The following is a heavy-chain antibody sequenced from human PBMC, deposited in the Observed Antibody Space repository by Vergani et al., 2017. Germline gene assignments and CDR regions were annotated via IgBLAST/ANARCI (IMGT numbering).Heavy chain of an antibody. CDR3: ARAVSGTSPSYYFDY. CDR2: IYSTGST. CDR1: GGSFNTYY. Sequence: QVQLEESGPGLVKPSETLSLTCTVSGGSFNTYYWSWIRQSPGKGLEWIGYIYSTGSTNYNPSLKSRVTISVDTSKNQFSLKLSSVTAADTAVYYCARAVSGTSPSYYFDYWGQGTLVTVSS. D-gene: IGHD2-2*01. J-gene: IGHJ4*02. V-gene: IGHV4-59*13.